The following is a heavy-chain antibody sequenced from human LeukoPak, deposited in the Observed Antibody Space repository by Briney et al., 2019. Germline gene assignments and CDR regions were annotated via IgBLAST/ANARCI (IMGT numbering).Heavy chain of an antibody. J-gene: IGHJ4*02. CDR2: IYHSGST. CDR1: GYSISSGYY. V-gene: IGHV4-38-2*02. Sequence: PSETLSLTCTVSGYSISSGYYWSWIRQPPGKGLEWIGSIYHSGSTYYNPSLKSRVTISVDTSKNQFSLKLSSVTAADTAVYYCAREWGYCTNGVCYDFDYWGQGTLVTVSS. CDR3: AREWGYCTNGVCYDFDY. D-gene: IGHD2-8*01.